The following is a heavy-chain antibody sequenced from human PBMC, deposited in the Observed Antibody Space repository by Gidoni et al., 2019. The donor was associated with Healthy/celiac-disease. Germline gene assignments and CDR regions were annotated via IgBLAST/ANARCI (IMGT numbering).Heavy chain of an antibody. CDR2: IYYSGST. V-gene: IGHV4-39*01. J-gene: IGHJ3*02. CDR1: GGSISSSSYY. CDR3: ARGLGYCSSTSCYTAVFDI. D-gene: IGHD2-2*02. Sequence: QLQLQESGPGLVKPSETLSLTCTVSGGSISSSSYYWGWIRQPPGKGLEWIGSIYYSGSTYYNPSLKSRVTISVDTSKNQFSLKLSSVTAADTAVYYCARGLGYCSSTSCYTAVFDIWGQGTMVTVSS.